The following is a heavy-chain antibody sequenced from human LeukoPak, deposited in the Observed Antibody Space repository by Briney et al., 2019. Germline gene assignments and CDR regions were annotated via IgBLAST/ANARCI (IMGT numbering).Heavy chain of an antibody. J-gene: IGHJ4*02. CDR3: ARDYDGSGSLDY. Sequence: GGSLRLSCAASGFTFSSYAMHWVRQAPGKGLEWVAVTSYDGSNKYYADSVKGRFTISRDNSKNTLYLQMNSLRAEDTAVYYCARDYDGSGSLDYWGQGTLVTVSS. CDR2: TSYDGSNK. D-gene: IGHD3-10*01. V-gene: IGHV3-30-3*01. CDR1: GFTFSSYA.